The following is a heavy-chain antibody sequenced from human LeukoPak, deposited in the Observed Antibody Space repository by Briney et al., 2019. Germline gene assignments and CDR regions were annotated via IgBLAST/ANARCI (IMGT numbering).Heavy chain of an antibody. V-gene: IGHV4-30-4*01. J-gene: IGHJ4*02. Sequence: SETLSLTCTVSGGSISSGDYYWSWIRQPPGKGLEWIGYIYYSGSTYYNPSLKSRVTMSVDTSKNQFSLKLSSVTAADTAVYYCARDNGIAVAGYYFDYWGQGTLVTVSS. CDR1: GGSISSGDYY. D-gene: IGHD6-19*01. CDR2: IYYSGST. CDR3: ARDNGIAVAGYYFDY.